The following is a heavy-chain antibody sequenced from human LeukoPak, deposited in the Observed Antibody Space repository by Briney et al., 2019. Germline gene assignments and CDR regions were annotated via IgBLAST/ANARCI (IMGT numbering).Heavy chain of an antibody. D-gene: IGHD3-10*01. CDR1: GGSISSYY. CDR2: IYYSGST. J-gene: IGHJ4*02. CDR3: ARDGSGSYLL. Sequence: SETLSLTCTVSGGSISSYYWSWIRQPPGKGLEWIGYIYYSGSTNYNPSLKSRVTVSVDTSKNQFSLKLSSVTAADTAVYYCARDGSGSYLLWGQGTLVTVSS. V-gene: IGHV4-59*01.